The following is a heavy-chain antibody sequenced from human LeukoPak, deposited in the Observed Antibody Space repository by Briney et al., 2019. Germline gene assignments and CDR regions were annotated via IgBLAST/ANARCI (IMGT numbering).Heavy chain of an antibody. CDR1: GLTFSRYA. CDR2: VSTSGGST. Sequence: PGGSLRLSCAASGLTFSRYAMSWVRQAPGKGLEWVSGVSTSGGSTYYADSVKGRFTISRDNSKNTLHLQMNSLRAEDTAIYYCAKQAYDSPRTDFDYWGQGTLVTVS. D-gene: IGHD3-22*01. CDR3: AKQAYDSPRTDFDY. V-gene: IGHV3-23*01. J-gene: IGHJ4*02.